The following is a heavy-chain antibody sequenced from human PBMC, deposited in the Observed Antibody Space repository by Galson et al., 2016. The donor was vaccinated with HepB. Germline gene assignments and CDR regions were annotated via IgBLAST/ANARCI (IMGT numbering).Heavy chain of an antibody. J-gene: IGHJ6*01. D-gene: IGHD1-1*01. V-gene: IGHV6-1*01. CDR2: TFYSSNWYN. CDR3: ARGYHWNFVMDV. Sequence: CAISGDSVSSNSAAWNWIGQSPSRGLEWLGRTFYSSNWYNDYAVSVESRISIKPDTSKNQFSMHLNSVTTEDTAVYYCARGYHWNFVMDVWGQGTTVTVAS. CDR1: GDSVSSNSAA.